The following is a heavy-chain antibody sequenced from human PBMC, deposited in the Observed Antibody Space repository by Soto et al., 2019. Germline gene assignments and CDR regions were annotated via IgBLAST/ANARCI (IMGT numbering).Heavy chain of an antibody. CDR3: VKDVIATTGTPSYYVVS. J-gene: IGHJ4*02. D-gene: IGHD6-13*01. CDR2: VSGSGLYT. V-gene: IGHV3-23*01. CDR1: GFTFDTYA. Sequence: EVQLLESGGGLVQPGGSLRLSCVASGFTFDTYAISWVRQAPGKGLEWVSTVSGSGLYTYYTDSVKGRFTISRDNPRNTQYLQMKSLRREDTAVYFCVKDVIATTGTPSYYVVSWGQGTLVTVSS.